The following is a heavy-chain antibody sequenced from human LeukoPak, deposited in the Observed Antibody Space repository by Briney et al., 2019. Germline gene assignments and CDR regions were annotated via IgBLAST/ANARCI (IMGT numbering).Heavy chain of an antibody. CDR1: GYTFTSYG. CDR2: ISAYNGNT. J-gene: IGHJ6*02. Sequence: ASVNVSCKASGYTFTSYGISWVRQAPGQGLEWMGWISAYNGNTNYAQKLQGRVTMTTDTSTSTAYMELSRLRSDDTAVYYCARDPVFYGMDVWGQGTTVTVSS. V-gene: IGHV1-18*01. CDR3: ARDPVFYGMDV.